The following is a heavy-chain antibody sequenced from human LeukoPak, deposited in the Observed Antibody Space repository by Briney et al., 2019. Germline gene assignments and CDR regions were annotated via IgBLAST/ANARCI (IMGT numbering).Heavy chain of an antibody. D-gene: IGHD4/OR15-4a*01. J-gene: IGHJ3*02. CDR2: ISHISTPT. CDR1: GLTFSNQA. CDR3: ARGSNYAFDI. V-gene: IGHV3-48*02. Sequence: PGGSLTLSCVASGLTFSNQAMDWVRQAPGKGLEWISFISHISTPTLYADSVKGRFTVSRDNAKNSLYLQMRSLRDDDTAVYYCARGSNYAFDIWGQGTLVAVSS.